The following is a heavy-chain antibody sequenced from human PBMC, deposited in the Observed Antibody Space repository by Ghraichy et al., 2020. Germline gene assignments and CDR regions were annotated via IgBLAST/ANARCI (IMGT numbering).Heavy chain of an antibody. J-gene: IGHJ6*03. V-gene: IGHV4-59*01. Sequence: SETLSLTCTVSGGSISSYYWNWIRQPPGRGLEWIGSIYYNGNTNYNPSLKSRVTISNDTSNNQSSLRLSSVTAADTAVYYCARGLNSGHYYYYYYMDDGGKGTTVTVSS. D-gene: IGHD1-26*01. CDR3: ARGLNSGHYYYYYYMDD. CDR2: IYYNGNT. CDR1: GGSISSYY.